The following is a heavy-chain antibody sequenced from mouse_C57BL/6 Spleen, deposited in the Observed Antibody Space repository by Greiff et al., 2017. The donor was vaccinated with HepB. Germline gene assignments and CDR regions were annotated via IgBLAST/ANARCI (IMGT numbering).Heavy chain of an antibody. Sequence: EVQLQQSGPVLVKPGPSVKISCKASGFTFTDYYMHWVKQRHGKSLEWIGLVDPNNGGTSYNQKFKGKATLTVDTSSSTAYMELNSLTSEDSAVYYCAIWGGPHWYFDVWGTGTTVTVSS. CDR3: AIWGGPHWYFDV. V-gene: IGHV1-36*01. D-gene: IGHD1-1*02. J-gene: IGHJ1*03. CDR1: GFTFTDYY. CDR2: VDPNNGGT.